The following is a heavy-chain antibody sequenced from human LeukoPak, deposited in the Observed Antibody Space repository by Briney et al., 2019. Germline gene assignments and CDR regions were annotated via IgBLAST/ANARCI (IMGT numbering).Heavy chain of an antibody. Sequence: PSETLSLTCGVYGGSFSGYYWSWIRQPPGKGLEWIGEIDHSGSINYNPSLKSRVTISVDTSKNQFSLKLSSVTAADTAVYYCASLRERSYYARGFDYWGQGTLVTVSS. CDR2: IDHSGSI. D-gene: IGHD4-11*01. CDR1: GGSFSGYY. J-gene: IGHJ4*02. CDR3: ASLRERSYYARGFDY. V-gene: IGHV4-34*01.